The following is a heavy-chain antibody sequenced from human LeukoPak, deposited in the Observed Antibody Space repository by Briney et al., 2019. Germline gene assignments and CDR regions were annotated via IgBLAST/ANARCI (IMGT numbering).Heavy chain of an antibody. V-gene: IGHV3-23*01. CDR1: GFTFSNYA. CDR3: ANLGANWFDP. Sequence: GSLRLSCAASGFTFSNYAMTWVRQAPGKGLEWVSGISASGSDTYYADSLKGRFTTSRDNSKNTLFLQMNSLRVEDTAIYYCANLGANWFDPWGQGTLVTVSS. CDR2: ISASGSDT. J-gene: IGHJ5*02. D-gene: IGHD3-16*01.